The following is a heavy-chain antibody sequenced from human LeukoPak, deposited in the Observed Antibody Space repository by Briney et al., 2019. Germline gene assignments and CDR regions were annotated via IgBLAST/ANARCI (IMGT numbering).Heavy chain of an antibody. D-gene: IGHD1-26*01. CDR3: ARVPQWELPPCFDY. Sequence: SETLSLTCTVSGGSISSYYWSWIRQPPGKGLEWIGYIYYSGSTNYNPSLKSRVTISVDTSKNQFSLKLSSVTAADTAVYYCARVPQWELPPCFDYWGQGTLVTVSS. CDR2: IYYSGST. V-gene: IGHV4-59*01. CDR1: GGSISSYY. J-gene: IGHJ4*02.